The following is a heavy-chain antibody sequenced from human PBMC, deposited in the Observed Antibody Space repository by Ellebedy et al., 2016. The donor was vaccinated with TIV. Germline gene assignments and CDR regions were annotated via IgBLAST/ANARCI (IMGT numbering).Heavy chain of an antibody. CDR2: SRDKANRHTT. CDR1: GFTFSDHY. V-gene: IGHV3-72*01. CDR3: TRSTSGSGNFDY. D-gene: IGHD1-26*01. J-gene: IGHJ4*02. Sequence: PGGSLRLSCAASGFTFSDHYMDWVRQAPGKGLEWVARSRDKANRHTTEYAASVKGRFSISRDHSKNSLYLEINSLKTEDTAVYYCTRSTSGSGNFDYWGQGTLVTVSS.